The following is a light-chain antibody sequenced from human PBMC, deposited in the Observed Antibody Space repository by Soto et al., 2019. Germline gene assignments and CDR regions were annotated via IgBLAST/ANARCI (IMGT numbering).Light chain of an antibody. J-gene: IGKJ4*01. CDR3: QQYNNWPLT. CDR2: DAS. CDR1: QGVDNY. V-gene: IGKV3D-15*01. Sequence: TLSVSPGDRATLSCRASQGVDNYLAWYQQKPGQPPRLLIYDASTRATGIPARFSGSQSGTEFTLTISSLLSEDFAVYSCQQYNNWPLTFGGGTKVDIK.